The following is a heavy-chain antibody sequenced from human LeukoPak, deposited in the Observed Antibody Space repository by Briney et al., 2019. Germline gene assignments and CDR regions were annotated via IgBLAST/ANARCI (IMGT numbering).Heavy chain of an antibody. CDR3: TTDPTLMWRRVDY. CDR1: GFTFSSYA. J-gene: IGHJ4*02. Sequence: GGSLRLSCAASGFTFSSYAMSWVRQAPGKGLEWVSAISGSGGSTYYADSVKGRFTISRDNSKNTLYLQMNSLKTEDTAVYYCTTDPTLMWRRVDYWGQGTLVTVSS. D-gene: IGHD4-17*01. V-gene: IGHV3-23*01. CDR2: ISGSGGST.